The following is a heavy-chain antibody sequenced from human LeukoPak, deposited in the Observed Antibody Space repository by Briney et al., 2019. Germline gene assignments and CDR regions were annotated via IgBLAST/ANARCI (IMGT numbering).Heavy chain of an antibody. V-gene: IGHV3-30-3*01. CDR1: GFTFSAET. J-gene: IGHJ4*02. Sequence: GGSLRLSCAASGFTFSAETMSWVRQAPGKGLEWVAVISYDGSNKYYADSVEGRFTISRDNSKNTLYLQMNSLRPEDTAVYYCARQTGPYSSSPSLDYWGQGTLVTVSS. CDR2: ISYDGSNK. CDR3: ARQTGPYSSSPSLDY. D-gene: IGHD6-13*01.